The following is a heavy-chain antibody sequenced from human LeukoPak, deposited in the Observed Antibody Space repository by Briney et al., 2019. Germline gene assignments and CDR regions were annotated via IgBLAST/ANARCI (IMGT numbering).Heavy chain of an antibody. CDR2: FDPEDGET. CDR3: ALAGGSQGDYFDY. J-gene: IGHJ4*02. D-gene: IGHD1-26*01. CDR1: GYTLTELS. V-gene: IGHV1-24*01. Sequence: ASVKASCKVSGYTLTELSMHWVRQAPGKGLEWMGGFDPEDGETIYAQKFQGRVTMTEDTSTDTAYMELSSLRSEDTAVYYCALAGGSQGDYFDYWGQGTLVTVSS.